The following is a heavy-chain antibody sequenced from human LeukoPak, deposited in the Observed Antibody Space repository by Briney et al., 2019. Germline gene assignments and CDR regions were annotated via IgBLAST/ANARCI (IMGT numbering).Heavy chain of an antibody. V-gene: IGHV1-2*02. CDR1: GYTFTDYY. Sequence: ASVKVSCKASGYTFTDYYIHWVRQVPGQGLEWMGWINPNSGDTKSAQKLQGRLTMTRDTSITTAYMDLSRLTSDDTAVYYCTRDDIVGARDFDYWGQGTLVTVSS. D-gene: IGHD1-26*01. CDR3: TRDDIVGARDFDY. J-gene: IGHJ4*02. CDR2: INPNSGDT.